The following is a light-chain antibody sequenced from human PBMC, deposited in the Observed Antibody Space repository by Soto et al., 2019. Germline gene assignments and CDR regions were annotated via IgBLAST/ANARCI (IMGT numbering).Light chain of an antibody. Sequence: QSALTQPASVSGSPGQSITISCTGTSSNVGSYKLVSWYQQHPGKAPKLMIFEVNERRSGVSNRFSGSKSGNTASLTISGLKVEDEGDYYCCSSGGSPTYVFGTGTKVTVL. CDR2: EVN. CDR3: CSSGGSPTYV. V-gene: IGLV2-23*02. CDR1: SSNVGSYKL. J-gene: IGLJ1*01.